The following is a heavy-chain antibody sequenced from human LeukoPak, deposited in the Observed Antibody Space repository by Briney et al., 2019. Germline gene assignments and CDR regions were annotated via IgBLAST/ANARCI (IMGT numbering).Heavy chain of an antibody. V-gene: IGHV3-48*01. CDR2: ISSSSSTI. CDR3: ARGNYMDV. CDR1: GFTFSSYS. J-gene: IGHJ6*03. Sequence: GGSLRLSCAVSGFTFSSYSMNWVRQAPGKGLEWVSYISSSSSTIYYADSVKGRFTSSRDNAKNSLFLQMNSLRAEDTAVYYCARGNYMDVWGKGTTVTVSS.